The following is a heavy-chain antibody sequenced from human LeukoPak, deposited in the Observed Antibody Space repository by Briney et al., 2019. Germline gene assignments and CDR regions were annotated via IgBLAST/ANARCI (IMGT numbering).Heavy chain of an antibody. CDR1: GFTFSSYA. Sequence: PGGSLRLSCAASGFTFSSYAMSWVRQAPGKGLEWVSAISGSGGSTYYADSVKGRFAISRDNSKNTLYLQMNSLRAEDTAIYYCAKGSHSGSLPRIDYWGQGTLVTVSS. V-gene: IGHV3-23*01. CDR2: ISGSGGST. J-gene: IGHJ4*02. CDR3: AKGSHSGSLPRIDY. D-gene: IGHD1-26*01.